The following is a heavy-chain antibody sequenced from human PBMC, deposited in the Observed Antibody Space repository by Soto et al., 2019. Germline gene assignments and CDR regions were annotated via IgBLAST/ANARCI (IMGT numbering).Heavy chain of an antibody. J-gene: IGHJ5*02. CDR2: INNRGDDI. CDR1: GFTCNDFY. V-gene: IGHV3-11*01. D-gene: IGHD2-21*02. Sequence: QLQLVESGGGLVKPGGSLRLSCAASGFTCNDFYMIWFRQAPGRGLEWLAYINNRGDDIYYADSVRGRFTISRDNGKNSLYLQMNSLRVEDTALYFCARDMSYGDFGRNWFDPWGQGTPVTVSA. CDR3: ARDMSYGDFGRNWFDP.